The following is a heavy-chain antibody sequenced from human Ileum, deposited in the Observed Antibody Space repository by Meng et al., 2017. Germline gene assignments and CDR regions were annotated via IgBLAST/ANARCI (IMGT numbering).Heavy chain of an antibody. CDR3: ARGKDSSGYYYLVWDAFDI. D-gene: IGHD3-22*01. CDR1: GGPISSYY. CDR2: IYTSRST. V-gene: IGHV4-4*07. J-gene: IGHJ3*02. Sequence: SETLSLTCTASGGPISSYYWSWIRQPAGKGLEWSGRIYTSRSTNYNPSLKSRVTMSVDTSKNQFSLKLSSVTAADTAVYYCARGKDSSGYYYLVWDAFDIWGQGTMVTVSS.